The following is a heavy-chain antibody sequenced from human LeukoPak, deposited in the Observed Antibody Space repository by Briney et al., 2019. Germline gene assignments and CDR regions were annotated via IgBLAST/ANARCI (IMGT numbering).Heavy chain of an antibody. J-gene: IGHJ6*03. CDR1: GYTFTSYY. CDR2: INPSGGST. D-gene: IGHD6-6*01. V-gene: IGHV1-46*01. Sequence: GASVKVSCKASGYTFTSYYMHWVRQAPGQGLEWMGIINPSGGSTSYAQKFQGRVTMTRDMSTSTVYMELSSLRSEDTAVYYCARDAARPYYYYYMDVWGKGTTVTVSS. CDR3: ARDAARPYYYYYMDV.